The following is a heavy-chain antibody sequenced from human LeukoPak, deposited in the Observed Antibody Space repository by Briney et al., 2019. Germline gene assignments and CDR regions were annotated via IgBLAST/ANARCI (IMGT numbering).Heavy chain of an antibody. CDR3: ARIRPDYGDYGEY. CDR1: GFTFSSYS. CDR2: ISSSSSYI. V-gene: IGHV3-21*01. Sequence: PGGSLRLSCAASGFTFSSYSMNWVRQAPGMGLEWVSSISSSSSYIYYADSVKGRFTISRDNAKNSLYLQMNSLRAEDTAVYYCARIRPDYGDYGEYWGQGTLVTVSS. D-gene: IGHD4-17*01. J-gene: IGHJ4*02.